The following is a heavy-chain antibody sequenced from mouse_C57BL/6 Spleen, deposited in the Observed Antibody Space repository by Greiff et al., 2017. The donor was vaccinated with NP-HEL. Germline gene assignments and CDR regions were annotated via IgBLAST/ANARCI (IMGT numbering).Heavy chain of an antibody. CDR3: ARDAWGNPGYFDV. CDR2: SRNKANDYTT. J-gene: IGHJ1*03. V-gene: IGHV7-1*01. Sequence: EVQGVESGGGLVQSGRSLRLSCATSGFTFSDFYMEWVRQAPGKGLEWIAASRNKANDYTTEYSASVKGRFIVSRDTSQSILYLQMNALRAEDTAIYYCARDAWGNPGYFDVWGTGTTVTVSS. CDR1: GFTFSDFY. D-gene: IGHD2-1*01.